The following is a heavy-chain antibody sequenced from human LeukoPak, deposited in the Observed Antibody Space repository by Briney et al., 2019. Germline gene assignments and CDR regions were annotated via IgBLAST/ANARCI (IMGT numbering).Heavy chain of an antibody. Sequence: PGGSLRLSCAASGFTFSSYWMSWVRQAPGKGLEWVANIKQDGSEKYYVDSVKGRFTISRDNAKNSLYLQMNSLRAEDTAVYYCAKEGPDCSGGSCYSPGSDYWGQGTLVTVSS. D-gene: IGHD2-15*01. CDR3: AKEGPDCSGGSCYSPGSDY. V-gene: IGHV3-7*01. CDR1: GFTFSSYW. CDR2: IKQDGSEK. J-gene: IGHJ4*02.